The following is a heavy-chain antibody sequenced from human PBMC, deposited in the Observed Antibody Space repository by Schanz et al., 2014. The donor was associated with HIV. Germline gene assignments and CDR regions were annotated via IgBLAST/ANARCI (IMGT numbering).Heavy chain of an antibody. J-gene: IGHJ4*02. CDR3: AKAGLFFGQLWLGFFDY. Sequence: QVQLVESGGGVVQPGRSLRLSCAASGFTFSTNDMHWVRQVPGKGLEWVAVISHNGNNDYYAESVEGRVTISRDNSKNTLYLQMNNLKTEDTAVYYCAKAGLFFGQLWLGFFDYWGQGAQVTVSS. CDR2: ISHNGNND. D-gene: IGHD5-18*01. V-gene: IGHV3-30*18. CDR1: GFTFSTND.